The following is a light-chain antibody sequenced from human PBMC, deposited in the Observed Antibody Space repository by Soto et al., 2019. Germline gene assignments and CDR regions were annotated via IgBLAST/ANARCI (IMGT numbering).Light chain of an antibody. Sequence: EIVLTQSPVTLSLSPGERATLSCRASQSVSSSYLAWYQQKPGQAPRLLIYGASSRATGIPDRFSGSGSGTGFTLTISRLEPEDFAVYYCQQYGSSPWTFGQGTKV. CDR3: QQYGSSPWT. J-gene: IGKJ1*01. CDR1: QSVSSSY. CDR2: GAS. V-gene: IGKV3-20*01.